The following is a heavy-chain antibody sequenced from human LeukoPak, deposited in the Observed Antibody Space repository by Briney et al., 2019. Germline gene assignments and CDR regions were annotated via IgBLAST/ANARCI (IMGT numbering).Heavy chain of an antibody. J-gene: IGHJ3*02. Sequence: ASVKVSCKASGYTFTGYYMHWVRQAPGQGLEWMGWINPNSGGTNYAQKFQGRVTMTRDTSISTAYMELSRLRSDDTAVYYCARDTAYTAMASDDAFDIWGQGTMATVSS. CDR1: GYTFTGYY. CDR3: ARDTAYTAMASDDAFDI. CDR2: INPNSGGT. D-gene: IGHD5-18*01. V-gene: IGHV1-2*02.